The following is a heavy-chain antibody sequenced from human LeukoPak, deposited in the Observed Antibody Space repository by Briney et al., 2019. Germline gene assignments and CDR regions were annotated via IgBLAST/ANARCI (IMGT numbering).Heavy chain of an antibody. V-gene: IGHV3-73*01. CDR3: AKDPYRASSGLVDY. Sequence: GGSLRLSCAASGFTLSGSAMHWVRQASGKRLEWVGRIRSRVNAYATSYAASVKGRFTISRDDSKNTACLQMNSLRAEDTAVYYCAKDPYRASSGLVDYWGQGTLVTVSS. D-gene: IGHD5-12*01. J-gene: IGHJ4*02. CDR2: IRSRVNAYAT. CDR1: GFTLSGSA.